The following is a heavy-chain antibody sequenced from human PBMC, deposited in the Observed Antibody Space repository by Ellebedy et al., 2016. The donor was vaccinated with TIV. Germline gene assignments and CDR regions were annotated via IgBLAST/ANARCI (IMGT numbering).Heavy chain of an antibody. D-gene: IGHD5-24*01. CDR1: GFTFSSYA. Sequence: GGSLRLXXAASGFTFSSYAMSWVRQAPGKGLEWVSSIGGSRIGGSGAGTYYADSVKGRFTVSRDNSKNTLFLQLNSLRVEDTALYYCARDGYNAIPLDFWGQGTLVTVSS. CDR3: ARDGYNAIPLDF. J-gene: IGHJ4*02. CDR2: IGGSRIGGSGAGT. V-gene: IGHV3-23*01.